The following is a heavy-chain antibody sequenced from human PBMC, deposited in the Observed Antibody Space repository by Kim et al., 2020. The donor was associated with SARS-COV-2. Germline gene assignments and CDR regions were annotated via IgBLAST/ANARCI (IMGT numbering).Heavy chain of an antibody. D-gene: IGHD1-26*01. Sequence: GGSLRLSCAASGFSFSTYWMHWVRQVPGKGLVWVSRINSDGSSTKYADSVKGRFTISRDNAKNTLYLQMNSLRGDDTAVYYCASDIEEWQLLGGFDYWGQGTLVTVSS. CDR1: GFSFSTYW. CDR2: INSDGSST. J-gene: IGHJ4*02. V-gene: IGHV3-74*03. CDR3: ASDIEEWQLLGGFDY.